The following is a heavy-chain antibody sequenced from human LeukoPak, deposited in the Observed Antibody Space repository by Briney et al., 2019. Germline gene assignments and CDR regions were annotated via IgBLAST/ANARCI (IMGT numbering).Heavy chain of an antibody. CDR2: INPNSGGT. Sequence: ASVKVSCKASGYTFTGYYMHWVLQAPGQGLEWMGWINPNSGGTNYAQKFQGRVTMTRDTSISTAYMELSRLRSDDTAVYYCARPPVGYSSGWYDYWGQGTLVTVSS. V-gene: IGHV1-2*02. CDR3: ARPPVGYSSGWYDY. J-gene: IGHJ4*02. CDR1: GYTFTGYY. D-gene: IGHD6-19*01.